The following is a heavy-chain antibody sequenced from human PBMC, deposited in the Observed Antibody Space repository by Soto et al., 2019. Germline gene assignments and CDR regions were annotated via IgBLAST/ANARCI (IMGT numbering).Heavy chain of an antibody. CDR2: IYYSGST. CDR3: ARVDCTNGVCPLDY. D-gene: IGHD2-8*01. V-gene: IGHV4-30-4*01. Sequence: PSETLSLTCTVSGGSISSGDYYWSWIRQPPGKGLEWIGYIYYSGSTYYNPSLKSRVTISVDTSKNQFSLKLSSVTAADTAVYYCARVDCTNGVCPLDYWGQGTLVTVSS. J-gene: IGHJ4*02. CDR1: GGSISSGDYY.